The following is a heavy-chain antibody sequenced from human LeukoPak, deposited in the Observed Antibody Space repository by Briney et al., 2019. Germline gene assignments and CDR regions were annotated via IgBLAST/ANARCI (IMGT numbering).Heavy chain of an antibody. Sequence: GGSLRLSCNGSGYSFTSYWIGWVRQMPGKGLEWMGIIYPGDSDTRYSPSFQGQVTISADKSISTAYLQWSSLKASDTAMYYCARWYSSSWGNWFDPWGQGTLVTVSS. CDR2: IYPGDSDT. J-gene: IGHJ5*02. CDR1: GYSFTSYW. CDR3: ARWYSSSWGNWFDP. V-gene: IGHV5-51*01. D-gene: IGHD6-13*01.